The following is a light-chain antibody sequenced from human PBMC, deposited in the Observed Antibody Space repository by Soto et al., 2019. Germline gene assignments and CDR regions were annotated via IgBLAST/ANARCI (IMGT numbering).Light chain of an antibody. Sequence: EIVMTQPPATLSVSPGERVTLSCRASEGVGLKLAWYQLKPGLPPRLLFYEASTRATGLPARFSGSGAGTEFTLSISSLQSEDFATYYCQHYSDSPTFGQGTKVEIK. CDR3: QHYSDSPT. V-gene: IGKV3-15*01. CDR2: EAS. CDR1: EGVGLK. J-gene: IGKJ1*01.